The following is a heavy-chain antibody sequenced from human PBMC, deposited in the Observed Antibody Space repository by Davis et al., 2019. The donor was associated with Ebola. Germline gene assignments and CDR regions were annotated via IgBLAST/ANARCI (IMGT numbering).Heavy chain of an antibody. CDR1: GYSFTSYW. V-gene: IGHV5-51*01. Sequence: GESLKISCKGSGYSFTSYWIGWVRQMPGKGLEWMGIIYPDDSDVIYSPSFQGHVTISADKSISTAYLQWSSLKASDTAMYYCARGRGVRGVIIRGYGMDVWGQGTTVTVSS. D-gene: IGHD3-10*01. J-gene: IGHJ6*02. CDR2: IYPDDSDV. CDR3: ARGRGVRGVIIRGYGMDV.